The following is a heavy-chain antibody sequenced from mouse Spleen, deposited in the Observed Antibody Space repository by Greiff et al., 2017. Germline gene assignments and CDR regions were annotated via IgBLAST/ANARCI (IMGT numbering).Heavy chain of an antibody. CDR1: GFTFSSYT. J-gene: IGHJ4*01. V-gene: IGHV5-9*04. Sequence: EVQRVESGGGLVKPGGSLKLSCAASGFTFSSYTMSWVRQTPAKRLEWVATISSGGGNTYYPDSVKGRFTISRDNARNTLYLQMSSLRSEDTAMYYCARYRAHAMDYWGQGTSVTVSS. D-gene: IGHD3-1*01. CDR2: ISSGGGNT. CDR3: ARYRAHAMDY.